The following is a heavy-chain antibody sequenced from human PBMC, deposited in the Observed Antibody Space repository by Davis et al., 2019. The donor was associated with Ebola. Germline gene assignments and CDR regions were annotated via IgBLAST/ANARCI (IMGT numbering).Heavy chain of an antibody. CDR2: IYYSGST. CDR1: GGSISSYY. Sequence: SETLSLTCTVSGGSISSYYWSWIRQPPGKGLEWIGYIYYSGSTNYNPSLKSRVTITVDTSKNQFSLKLISVTAADTAVYYCAGLYCSSTSCSYGMDVWGQGTTVTVSS. V-gene: IGHV4-59*08. CDR3: AGLYCSSTSCSYGMDV. D-gene: IGHD2-2*01. J-gene: IGHJ6*02.